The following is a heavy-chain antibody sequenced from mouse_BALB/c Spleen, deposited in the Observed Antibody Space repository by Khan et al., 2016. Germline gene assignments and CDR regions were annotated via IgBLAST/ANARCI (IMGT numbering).Heavy chain of an antibody. V-gene: IGHV9-2-1*01. CDR2: INTETTEP. D-gene: IGHD1-1*01. Sequence: QCQLVQSGPELKKPGETVKISCKASGYTFTDYSFHWVKQAPGKGLKWMGWINTETTEPTYADDFKGRFAFSLETSASTAYLQINNLKNEDTATYFCSIYYHGSRYFDVWGAGTTVTVSS. J-gene: IGHJ1*01. CDR3: SIYYHGSRYFDV. CDR1: GYTFTDYS.